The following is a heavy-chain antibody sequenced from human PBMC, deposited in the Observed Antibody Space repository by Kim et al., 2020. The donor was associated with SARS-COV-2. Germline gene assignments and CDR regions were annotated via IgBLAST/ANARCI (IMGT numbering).Heavy chain of an antibody. CDR3: ARRAIAAAGQAPFFDY. CDR1: GYTFTGYY. D-gene: IGHD6-13*01. CDR2: INPNSGGT. Sequence: ASVKVSCKASGYTFTGYYMHWVRQAPGQGLEWMGWINPNSGGTNYAQKFQGRVTMTRDTSISTAYMELSRLRSDDMAVYYCARRAIAAAGQAPFFDYWGQGTLVTVSS. V-gene: IGHV1-2*02. J-gene: IGHJ4*02.